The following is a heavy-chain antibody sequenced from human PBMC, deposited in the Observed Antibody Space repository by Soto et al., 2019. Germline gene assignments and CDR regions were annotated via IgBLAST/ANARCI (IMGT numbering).Heavy chain of an antibody. V-gene: IGHV3-9*01. CDR2: ISWNSGSI. CDR3: AKDITPYYYYGMDV. J-gene: IGHJ6*02. CDR1: GFTFDDYA. Sequence: GGSLRLSCAASGFTFDDYAMHWVRQAPGKGLEWVSGISWNSGSIGYADSVKGRFTISRDDAKNSLYLQMNSLRAEDTALYYCAKDITPYYYYGMDVWGQGTTVTVSS.